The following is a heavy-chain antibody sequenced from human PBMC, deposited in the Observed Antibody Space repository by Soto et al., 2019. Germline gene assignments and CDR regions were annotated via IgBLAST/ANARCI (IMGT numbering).Heavy chain of an antibody. J-gene: IGHJ5*02. D-gene: IGHD1-7*01. Sequence: QVQLVQSGAEMKKPGASVKVSCKASGYSFTSYGISWVRQAPGQGLEWMGWISPYNGNTNYAQNFQGRVTMTTDTSTSRAYMELRSLRSDDTAVYYCARERGTVAPLDPWGQGTLVTVSS. V-gene: IGHV1-18*01. CDR3: ARERGTVAPLDP. CDR1: GYSFTSYG. CDR2: ISPYNGNT.